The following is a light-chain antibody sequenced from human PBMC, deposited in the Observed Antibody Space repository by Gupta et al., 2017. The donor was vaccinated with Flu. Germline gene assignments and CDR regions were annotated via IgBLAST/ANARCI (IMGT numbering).Light chain of an antibody. CDR3: QQYNNLPYT. CDR2: DAS. J-gene: IGKJ2*01. CDR1: QDISDY. Sequence: GDRVTITCQASQDISDYLNWYQQKPGKAPNLLIYDASNLETEVPSRFSGSGSGTDFSFTIDSLQPEDIATYYCQQYNNLPYTFGQGTKLEIK. V-gene: IGKV1-33*01.